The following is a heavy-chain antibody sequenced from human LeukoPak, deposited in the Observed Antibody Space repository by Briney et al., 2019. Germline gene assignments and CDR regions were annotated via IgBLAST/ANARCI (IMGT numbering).Heavy chain of an antibody. Sequence: GGSLRLSCAASGFTFSSYWMSWVRQAPGKGLEWVANIKQDGSEKYYVDSVKGRFTISRDNAKNSLYLQMNSLRAEDTAVYYCARRGVVVPAARDYWGQGTLVTVSS. V-gene: IGHV3-7*01. J-gene: IGHJ4*02. D-gene: IGHD2-2*01. CDR2: IKQDGSEK. CDR1: GFTFSSYW. CDR3: ARRGVVVPAARDY.